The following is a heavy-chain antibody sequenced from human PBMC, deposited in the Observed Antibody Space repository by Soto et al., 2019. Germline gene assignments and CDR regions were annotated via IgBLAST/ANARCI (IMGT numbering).Heavy chain of an antibody. CDR3: AKQRSSIAVAATNY. CDR1: GFTFNSFA. CDR2: ISGSGDST. Sequence: GSLRLSCAASGFTFNSFAMSWVRQAPGKGLEWVSAISGSGDSTFYADSVKGRFTISRDNSKNTSYLQVYSLRPEDTAVYYCAKQRSSIAVAATNYWGQGTLVTVSS. J-gene: IGHJ4*02. V-gene: IGHV3-23*01. D-gene: IGHD6-19*01.